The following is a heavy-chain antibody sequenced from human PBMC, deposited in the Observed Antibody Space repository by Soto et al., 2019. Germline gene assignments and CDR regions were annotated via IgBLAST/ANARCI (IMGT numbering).Heavy chain of an antibody. J-gene: IGHJ4*02. Sequence: GGSLRLSCAASGFTFSTYAMGWVRQAPGKGLEKVSTIQGRDDTTFYADSVRGRFTISRDNSKNTMSLQMNTLRGDDTAVYYCAKETDPRCCYGVDYWGQGALVTVSS. V-gene: IGHV3-23*01. CDR1: GFTFSTYA. CDR2: IQGRDDTT. D-gene: IGHD2-2*01. CDR3: AKETDPRCCYGVDY.